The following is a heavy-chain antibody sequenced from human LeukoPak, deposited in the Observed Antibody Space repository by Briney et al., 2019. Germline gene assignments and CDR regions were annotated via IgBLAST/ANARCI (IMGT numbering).Heavy chain of an antibody. D-gene: IGHD6-13*01. Sequence: GWALTLSCPASGFIFREYTMNWVRPAAGMGVELVVLVTNDGTTNYEYPVTDRFTVSRDNAESTLYLQMNNLRIDVTALYFCRSLGYTSNWGQGTLVTVSA. J-gene: IGHJ4*02. CDR3: RSLGYTSN. V-gene: IGHV3-74*01. CDR2: VTNDGTT. CDR1: GFIFREYT.